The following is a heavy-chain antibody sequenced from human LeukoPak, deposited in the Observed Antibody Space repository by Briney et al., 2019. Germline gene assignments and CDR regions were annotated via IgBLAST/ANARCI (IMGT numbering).Heavy chain of an antibody. CDR3: ARAPSSAEYVVVPAAILGAFDI. J-gene: IGHJ3*02. CDR1: GGSISSHY. Sequence: PSETLSLTCTVSGGSISSHYWSWIRQPPGKGLEWIGYIYYSGSTNYNPSPKSRVTISVDTSKNQFSLKLSSVTAADTAVYYCARAPSSAEYVVVPAAILGAFDIWGQGTMVTVSS. CDR2: IYYSGST. V-gene: IGHV4-59*11. D-gene: IGHD2-2*01.